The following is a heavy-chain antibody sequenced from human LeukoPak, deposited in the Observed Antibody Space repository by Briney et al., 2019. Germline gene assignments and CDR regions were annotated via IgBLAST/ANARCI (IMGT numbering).Heavy chain of an antibody. D-gene: IGHD3-3*01. V-gene: IGHV3-11*04. J-gene: IGHJ5*02. CDR3: ARDPIITIFGVVISPFDP. Sequence: GGSLRLSCAASGFTFSDYYMSWIRQAPGKGLEWVSYISSSGSTIYYADSVKGRFTISRDNAKNSLYLQMNSLGAEDTAVYYCARDPIITIFGVVISPFDPWGQGTLVTVSS. CDR1: GFTFSDYY. CDR2: ISSSGSTI.